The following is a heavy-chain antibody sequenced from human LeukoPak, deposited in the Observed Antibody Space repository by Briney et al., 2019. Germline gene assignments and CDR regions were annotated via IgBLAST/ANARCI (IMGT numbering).Heavy chain of an antibody. CDR2: ISSSSSTI. Sequence: PGGSLRLSCAASGFTFSSYGMNRVRQAPGKGLEWVSYISSSSSTIYYADSVKGRFTISRDNAKNSLYLQMNSLRAEDTAVYYCARDLGGDQLGKFDPWGQGTLVTVSS. J-gene: IGHJ5*02. CDR3: ARDLGGDQLGKFDP. D-gene: IGHD7-27*01. V-gene: IGHV3-48*01. CDR1: GFTFSSYG.